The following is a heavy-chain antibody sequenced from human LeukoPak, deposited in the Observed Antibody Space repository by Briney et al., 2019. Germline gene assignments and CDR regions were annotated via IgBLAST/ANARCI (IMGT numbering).Heavy chain of an antibody. J-gene: IGHJ4*02. V-gene: IGHV3-30-3*01. CDR3: ARDPIIAVAGLDY. CDR1: EFTFSNYA. Sequence: PGRSLRLSCAASEFTFSNYAVHWVRQAPGKGLQWVAVISYDGDTIHYADSVKGRFTISRDNSKNTLYLQMNSLRAEDTAVYYCARDPIIAVAGLDYWGQGTLVTVSS. D-gene: IGHD6-19*01. CDR2: ISYDGDTI.